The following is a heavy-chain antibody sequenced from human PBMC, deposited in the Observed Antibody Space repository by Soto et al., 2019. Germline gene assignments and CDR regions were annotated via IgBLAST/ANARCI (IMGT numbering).Heavy chain of an antibody. CDR1: GGTFSSYA. CDR3: ARPGMAYYDFWSGLDY. V-gene: IGHV1-69*12. D-gene: IGHD3-3*01. J-gene: IGHJ4*02. CDR2: SIPIFGTA. Sequence: QVQLVQSGAEVKKPGSSVKVSCKASGGTFSSYAISWVRQAPGQGLEWMGGSIPIFGTANYAQKFQGRVTITADESTSTADMELSSLRSEDTAVYYCARPGMAYYDFWSGLDYWGQGTLVTVSS.